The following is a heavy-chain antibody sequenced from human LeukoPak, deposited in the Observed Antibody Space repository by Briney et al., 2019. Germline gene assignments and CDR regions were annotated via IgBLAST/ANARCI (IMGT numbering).Heavy chain of an antibody. CDR2: ISGSGGST. D-gene: IGHD3-10*01. J-gene: IGHJ4*02. Sequence: GGSLRLSCAASGFTFRSYAMSWVRQAPRKGLEWVSAISGSGGSTYYADSVKGRFTISRDNSKNTLYLQMNSLRAEDTAVYYCATSRYGSGGFDYWGQGTLVTVSS. CDR3: ATSRYGSGGFDY. CDR1: GFTFRSYA. V-gene: IGHV3-23*01.